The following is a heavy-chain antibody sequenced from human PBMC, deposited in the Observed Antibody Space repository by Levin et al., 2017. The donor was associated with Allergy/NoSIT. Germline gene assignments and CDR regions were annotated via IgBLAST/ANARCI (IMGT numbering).Heavy chain of an antibody. CDR2: IYRSGDT. CDR1: GGSISTDNW. V-gene: IGHV4-4*02. D-gene: IGHD3-9*01. J-gene: IGHJ4*02. Sequence: ASETLSLTCAVSGGSISTDNWWSWIRQPPGKGLEWLGEIYRSGDTNHNPSLRSRVTMSVDKSKNHFSLKLRSVTAADTAVYYCATVEGLFCSGVSCSYSFHYWGQGALVTVSS. CDR3: ATVEGLFCSGVSCSYSFHY.